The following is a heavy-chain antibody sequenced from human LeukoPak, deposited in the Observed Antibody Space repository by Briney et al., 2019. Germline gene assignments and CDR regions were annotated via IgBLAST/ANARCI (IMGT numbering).Heavy chain of an antibody. J-gene: IGHJ6*02. CDR2: INHSGST. CDR1: GGSFSGYY. V-gene: IGHV4-34*01. Sequence: SETLSLTCAVYGGSFSGYYWSWIRQPPGKGLEWIGEINHSGSTNYNPSLKSRVTISVDTSKNQFSLKLSSVTAADTAVYYCARGRFDTAMATRPSYHYYYGMDVWGQGTTVTVSS. CDR3: ARGRFDTAMATRPSYHYYYGMDV. D-gene: IGHD5-18*01.